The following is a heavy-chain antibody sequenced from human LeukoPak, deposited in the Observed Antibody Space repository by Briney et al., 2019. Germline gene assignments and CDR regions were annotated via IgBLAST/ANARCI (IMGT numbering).Heavy chain of an antibody. CDR3: AKWGDYDILTGYYDSDY. V-gene: IGHV3-30-3*02. D-gene: IGHD3-9*01. CDR1: GFTFSSYA. Sequence: GGSLRLACAASGFTFSSYAMHRVRQAPGKGLEWVAVISYDGSNKYYADSVKGRFSISRDNSKNTLYLQMNSLRAEDTAVYYCAKWGDYDILTGYYDSDYWGQGTLVTVSS. J-gene: IGHJ4*02. CDR2: ISYDGSNK.